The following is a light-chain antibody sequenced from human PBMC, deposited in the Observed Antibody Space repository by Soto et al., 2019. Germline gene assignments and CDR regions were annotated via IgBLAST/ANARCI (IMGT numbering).Light chain of an antibody. CDR3: QQSHTFPYT. Sequence: DIQMTQSPSSLSAFVGDSVTMSCRASQGIHNFLAWYQHKPGKAPKLLIFGASTLHSGVPSRFSGSGSGTDFTLTISGLQPDDFATYYCQQSHTFPYTFGQGTKLEI. J-gene: IGKJ2*01. CDR1: QGIHNF. CDR2: GAS. V-gene: IGKV1-27*01.